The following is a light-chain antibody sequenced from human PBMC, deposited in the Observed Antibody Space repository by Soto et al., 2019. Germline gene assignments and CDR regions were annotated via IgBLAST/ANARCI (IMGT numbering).Light chain of an antibody. V-gene: IGLV2-11*01. CDR2: DVS. J-gene: IGLJ3*02. CDR1: RSDVGCYNF. Sequence: QSALTQPRSVSGSPGQSVTISCTGTRSDVGCYNFVSWYQQHPGKAPKLMIYDVSKRPSGVPDRFSGSKSGNTASLTISGLQAEDEADYHCCSYAGSYTWVFGGGTKLTVL. CDR3: CSYAGSYTWV.